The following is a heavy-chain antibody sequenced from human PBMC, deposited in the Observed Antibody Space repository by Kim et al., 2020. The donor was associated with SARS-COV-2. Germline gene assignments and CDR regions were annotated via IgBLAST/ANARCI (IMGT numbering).Heavy chain of an antibody. D-gene: IGHD3-3*01. V-gene: IGHV3-30*01. Sequence: GRFTISRDNSKNTLYLQMNSLRAEDTAVFYCARESPSGDFDSNYYYGMDVWGQGTTVTVSS. J-gene: IGHJ6*02. CDR3: ARESPSGDFDSNYYYGMDV.